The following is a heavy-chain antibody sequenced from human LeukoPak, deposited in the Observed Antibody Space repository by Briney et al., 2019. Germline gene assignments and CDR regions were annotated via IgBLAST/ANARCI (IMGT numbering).Heavy chain of an antibody. J-gene: IGHJ4*02. CDR3: ARTRFGDQGSRIDF. D-gene: IGHD3-10*01. V-gene: IGHV2-70*16. Sequence: TLSLTCTVSGGSISSYYWSWIRQPPGKALEWLARIDWDDDKFYSTSLKTRLTNSKDTSKNQVVLTMTNMDPVDTATYYCARTRFGDQGSRIDFWGQGTLVTVSS. CDR2: IDWDDDK. CDR1: GGSISSYY.